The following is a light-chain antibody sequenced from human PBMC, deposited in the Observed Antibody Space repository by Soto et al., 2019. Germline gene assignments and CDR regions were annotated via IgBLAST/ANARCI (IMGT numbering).Light chain of an antibody. Sequence: EIVLTQSPATLSLSPGERATLSCRASQSVRRYLAWYQQKPGQAPRLLIYDASTRATGIPARFSGTGSETDFTLTITSLEPKDFAGYSCHHRANWPRGTFGQGTKVDIK. V-gene: IGKV3-11*01. CDR3: HHRANWPRGT. CDR1: QSVRRY. CDR2: DAS. J-gene: IGKJ1*01.